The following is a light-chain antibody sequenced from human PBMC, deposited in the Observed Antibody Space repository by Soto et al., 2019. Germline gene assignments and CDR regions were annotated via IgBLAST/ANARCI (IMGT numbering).Light chain of an antibody. V-gene: IGKV1-5*01. J-gene: IGKJ1*01. Sequence: DIQMNQSPSTLSASVGDRVTITCRASQSISSWLAWYQQKPGKAHKLLIYDASNLESGVPSRFSGGGSGTEFTLTISSLQTDDFATYYCQQYNAYSRMFGQGTKV. CDR1: QSISSW. CDR2: DAS. CDR3: QQYNAYSRM.